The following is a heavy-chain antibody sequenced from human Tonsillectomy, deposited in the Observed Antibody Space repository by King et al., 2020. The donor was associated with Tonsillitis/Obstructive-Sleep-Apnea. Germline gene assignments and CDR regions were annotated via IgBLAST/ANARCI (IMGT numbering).Heavy chain of an antibody. Sequence: QLVQSGAEVKKPGASVKVSCKASGYTFTSYGISWVRQAPGQGLEWMGWISAYNGNTNYAQTLQGRVTMTTDTSTSTAYMELRSLRSDDTAVYYCARDRGYSSGWVRSPRIDYWGQGTLVTVSS. CDR1: GYTFTSYG. V-gene: IGHV1-18*01. D-gene: IGHD6-19*01. CDR3: ARDRGYSSGWVRSPRIDY. CDR2: ISAYNGNT. J-gene: IGHJ4*02.